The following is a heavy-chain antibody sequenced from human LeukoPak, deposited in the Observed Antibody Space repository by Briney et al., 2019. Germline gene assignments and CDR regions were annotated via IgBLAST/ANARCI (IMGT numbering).Heavy chain of an antibody. Sequence: SETLSLTCTVSGGSISSSSYYWGWIRQPPGKGVEWIGSIYYSPTTYYNPSLKSRVTISVDRSKNQFSLKLSSVTAADTAVYYCARDLGSGYYGYYMDVWGKGTTVTVSS. CDR3: ARDLGSGYYGYYMDV. V-gene: IGHV4-39*07. CDR2: IYYSPTT. J-gene: IGHJ6*03. D-gene: IGHD3-22*01. CDR1: GGSISSSSYY.